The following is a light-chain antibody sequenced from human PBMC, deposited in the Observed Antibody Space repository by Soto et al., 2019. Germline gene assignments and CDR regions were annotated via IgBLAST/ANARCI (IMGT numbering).Light chain of an antibody. CDR1: QSVSSN. CDR2: GSS. V-gene: IGKV3-15*01. CDR3: QQYSDWTPT. Sequence: EIVVTQSPATLSVSPGERATLSCRASQSVSSNLAWYQQKPGQAPSVLINGSSTRATGIPARFSGSGSVTECSLTISSLQSEDFAVYCCQQYSDWTPTFGQGTKV. J-gene: IGKJ1*01.